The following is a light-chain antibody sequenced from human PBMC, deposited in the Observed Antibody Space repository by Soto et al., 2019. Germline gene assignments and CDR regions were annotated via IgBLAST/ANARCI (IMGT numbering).Light chain of an antibody. V-gene: IGKV1-33*01. J-gene: IGKJ5*01. CDR2: DAS. CDR1: QSIENY. CDR3: QQYENLPT. Sequence: DIQMTQSPSALSASVGDRVIITCRPSQSIENYLNWYQQKPGRAPKLLIYDASNLEAGVPSRFRGSGSGTHFTFTISRLQPEDIATYYCQQYENLPTFGQGTRLEIK.